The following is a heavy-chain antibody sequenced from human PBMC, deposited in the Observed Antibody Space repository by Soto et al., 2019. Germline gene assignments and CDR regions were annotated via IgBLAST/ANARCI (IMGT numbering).Heavy chain of an antibody. CDR1: GYTFTGYF. V-gene: IGHV1-2*02. CDR2: INPYSGGA. Sequence: ASVKVSCKASGYTFTGYFMHWVRQAPGQGLEWMGWINPYSGGADYAQSFQGRVTMTRDTSISTVYMELSRLRFDDTAVYYCARVIRGAYYNSPLDTWGQGTVVTV. CDR3: ARVIRGAYYNSPLDT. J-gene: IGHJ5*02. D-gene: IGHD3-10*01.